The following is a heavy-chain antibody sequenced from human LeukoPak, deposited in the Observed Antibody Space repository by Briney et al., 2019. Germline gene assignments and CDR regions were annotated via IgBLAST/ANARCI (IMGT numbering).Heavy chain of an antibody. CDR3: AKADHVVVVLRAGFDY. D-gene: IGHD2-15*01. Sequence: GGSLRLSCAASGFTFSAYGMSWVRQSPRKGLEWVSGVSGADGTTYYADSVKGRFTISRDNSKNTLYLQMNSLRAEDTAVYYCAKADHVVVVLRAGFDYWGQGTLVTVSS. V-gene: IGHV3-23*01. CDR2: VSGADGTT. CDR1: GFTFSAYG. J-gene: IGHJ4*02.